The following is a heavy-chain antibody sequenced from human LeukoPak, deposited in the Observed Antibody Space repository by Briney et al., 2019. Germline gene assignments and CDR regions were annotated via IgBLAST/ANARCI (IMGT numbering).Heavy chain of an antibody. CDR1: GFTFSSYA. Sequence: GGSLRLSCAASGFTFSSYAMHWVRQAPGKGLEYVSAISNNGGSTYYANSVKGRFTISRDNSKNTLYLQMGSLRAEDMAVYYCARDMRRVTIFGVVTPHYYYYMDVWGKGTTVTDSS. CDR2: ISNNGGST. CDR3: ARDMRRVTIFGVVTPHYYYYMDV. D-gene: IGHD3-3*01. J-gene: IGHJ6*03. V-gene: IGHV3-64*01.